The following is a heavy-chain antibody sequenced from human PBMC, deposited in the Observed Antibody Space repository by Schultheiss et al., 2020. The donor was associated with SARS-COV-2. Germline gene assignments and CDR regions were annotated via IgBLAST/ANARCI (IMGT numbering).Heavy chain of an antibody. J-gene: IGHJ3*02. CDR2: TSSSGSTT. CDR1: GFTFSSYG. CDR3: ARPIVATIADAFDI. D-gene: IGHD5-12*01. V-gene: IGHV3-48*04. Sequence: ESLKISCAASGFTFSSYGMHWVRQGPAKGLEWVSYTSSSGSTTYHADSVKGRFTISRDNAKNSLHLQMNSLRAEDTAVYYCARPIVATIADAFDIWGQGTMVTVSS.